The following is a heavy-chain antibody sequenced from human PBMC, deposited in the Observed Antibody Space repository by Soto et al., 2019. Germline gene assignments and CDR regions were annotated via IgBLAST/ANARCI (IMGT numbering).Heavy chain of an antibody. Sequence: SETLSLTCAVYGGSFSGYYWSWIRQPPGKGLEWIGEINHSGSTNYNPSLKSRVTISVDTSKNQFSLKLSSVTAADTAVYYCARFRAWQWPVAGTRRNWFDPWGQGTLVTVSS. CDR1: GGSFSGYY. D-gene: IGHD6-19*01. CDR2: INHSGST. V-gene: IGHV4-34*01. J-gene: IGHJ5*02. CDR3: ARFRAWQWPVAGTRRNWFDP.